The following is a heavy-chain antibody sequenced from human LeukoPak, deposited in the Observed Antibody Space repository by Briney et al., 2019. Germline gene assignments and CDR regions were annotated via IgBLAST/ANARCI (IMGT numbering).Heavy chain of an antibody. V-gene: IGHV4-59*01. CDR1: GGSISSYY. J-gene: IGHJ5*02. CDR2: IYYSGST. Sequence: SETLSLTCTVSGGSISSYYWSWIRQPPGKGLEWIGYIYYSGSTNYNPSLKSRVTISVDTSKNQFSLKLSSVTAADTAVYYCARDSSTSHSYNWFDPWGQGALVTVSS. CDR3: ARDSSTSHSYNWFDP. D-gene: IGHD2-2*01.